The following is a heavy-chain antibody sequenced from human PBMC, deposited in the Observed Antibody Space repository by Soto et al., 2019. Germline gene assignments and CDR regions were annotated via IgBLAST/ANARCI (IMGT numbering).Heavy chain of an antibody. Sequence: SETLSLTCAVYGGSFTGYYWSWIRQPPGKGLEWTGEINHSGSTNYNPSLKYRVTISVDTSKNQFSLKLTSVTAADTAVYYCARNEPAAGTAFYYYMDVWRKGTTVTVSS. CDR1: GGSFTGYY. D-gene: IGHD6-13*01. CDR3: ARNEPAAGTAFYYYMDV. CDR2: INHSGST. V-gene: IGHV4-34*01. J-gene: IGHJ6*03.